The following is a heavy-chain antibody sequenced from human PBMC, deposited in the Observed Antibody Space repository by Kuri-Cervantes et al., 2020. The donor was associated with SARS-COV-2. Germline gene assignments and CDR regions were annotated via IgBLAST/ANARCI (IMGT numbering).Heavy chain of an antibody. J-gene: IGHJ4*02. CDR3: ACTHRYFDFWSGKTPFDN. Sequence: SVKVSCKASGGTFNNYAISWVRQAPGQGLEWMGGIIPVFTTPTYAQKFHGRVTLSADESTSTVYMELSSLTSEDTAMYYCACTHRYFDFWSGKTPFDNWGQGTLVTVSS. D-gene: IGHD3-3*01. V-gene: IGHV1-69*13. CDR1: GGTFNNYA. CDR2: IIPVFTTP.